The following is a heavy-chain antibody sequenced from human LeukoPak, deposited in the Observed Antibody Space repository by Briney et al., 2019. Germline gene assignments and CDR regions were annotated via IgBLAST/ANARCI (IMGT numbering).Heavy chain of an antibody. CDR2: IYYSGST. J-gene: IGHJ4*02. Sequence: SETLSLTCTVSGGSISSYYWSWIRQPPGKGLEWIGYIYYSGSTNYNPSLKSRVTISVDTSKNQSSLKLSSVTAADTAVYYCARLHEGWELPVDYWGQGTLVTVSS. D-gene: IGHD1-26*01. CDR3: ARLHEGWELPVDY. CDR1: GGSISSYY. V-gene: IGHV4-59*08.